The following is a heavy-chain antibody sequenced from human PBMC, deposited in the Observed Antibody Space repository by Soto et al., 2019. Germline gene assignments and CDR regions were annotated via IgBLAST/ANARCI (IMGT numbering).Heavy chain of an antibody. D-gene: IGHD6-19*01. J-gene: IGHJ4*02. CDR1: GVAFSFYS. Sequence: VESGGGLVQPGGSLRLSCEVSGVAFSFYSMSWVRQAPGKGLEWVASISGNGATTYYAASGKGRFTFSRDNSKNTVHLQMNSLRGEDTAVYYCAKDRGGFTSGWEFFDFWGQGTLVTVSS. V-gene: IGHV3-23*04. CDR2: ISGNGATT. CDR3: AKDRGGFTSGWEFFDF.